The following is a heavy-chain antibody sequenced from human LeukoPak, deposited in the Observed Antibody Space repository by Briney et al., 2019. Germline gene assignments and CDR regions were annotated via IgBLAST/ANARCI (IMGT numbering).Heavy chain of an antibody. CDR1: GFTFRSCW. V-gene: IGHV3-7*01. Sequence: PGGSLRLSCAACGFTFRSCWMNSIRQAPGKGLEWVANIEQGGSEKYYVDSVKGRFTISRDNAKNSLFLEMNSLRADDTAVYYCARAPTVSVGYCSRSSCQADYWGQGTMVTVSS. CDR2: IEQGGSEK. J-gene: IGHJ4*02. D-gene: IGHD2-2*01. CDR3: ARAPTVSVGYCSRSSCQADY.